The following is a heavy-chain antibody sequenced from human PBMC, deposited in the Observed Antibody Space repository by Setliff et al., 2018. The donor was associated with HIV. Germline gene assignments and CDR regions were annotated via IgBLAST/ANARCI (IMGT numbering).Heavy chain of an antibody. V-gene: IGHV4-31*03. D-gene: IGHD3-10*01. Sequence: PSETLSLTCTVSGDSISSGGFYCNWFRQYPEKGLEWIGWIHYSGRTNFNPSLRSRATISFDTSKNQFSLKMRSVTAADTAVYYCATSPAGEILGSRPFYFDYWGQGTLVTVSS. CDR1: GDSISSGGFY. CDR2: IHYSGRT. J-gene: IGHJ4*02. CDR3: ATSPAGEILGSRPFYFDY.